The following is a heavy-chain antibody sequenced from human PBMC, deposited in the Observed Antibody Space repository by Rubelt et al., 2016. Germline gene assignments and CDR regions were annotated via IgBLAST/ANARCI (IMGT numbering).Heavy chain of an antibody. Sequence: QVQLQESGPGLVKPSETLSLTCSVSGDSISTNIYYLGWIRQSPGKGLEWIGSIYYIGTTYYHPSLKSRVTISVAPSKTQFALRLGFATAAGTAVYYCARTAWCSSTNCFSYCEYWGQGALVTVSS. D-gene: IGHD2-2*01. V-gene: IGHV4-39*01. CDR1: GDSISTNIYY. CDR2: IYYIGTT. CDR3: ARTAWCSSTNCFSYCEY. J-gene: IGHJ4*02.